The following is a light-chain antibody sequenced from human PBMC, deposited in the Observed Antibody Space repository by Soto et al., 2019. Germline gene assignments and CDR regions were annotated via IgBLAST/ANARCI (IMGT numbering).Light chain of an antibody. CDR3: QQRDTRALT. Sequence: EIVLTQSPATLSLSPGERATLSCRASQSVSSHLSWYQQKPGQAPRLLIYDASDRATGIPARFSGSGSGTDFTLTISGLGPEDLAVYYCQQRDTRALTFGPGTKVDIK. J-gene: IGKJ3*01. CDR2: DAS. V-gene: IGKV3-11*01. CDR1: QSVSSH.